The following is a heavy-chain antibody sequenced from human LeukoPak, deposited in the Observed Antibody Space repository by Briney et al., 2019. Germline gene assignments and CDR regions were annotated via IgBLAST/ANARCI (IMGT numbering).Heavy chain of an antibody. CDR1: GFTFSSYS. V-gene: IGHV3-21*01. Sequence: GGSLRLSCAASGFTFSSYSMNWVRQAPGKGLEWVSSISSSSAYIYYADSMKGRFTISRDNAKNSLFLQMNSLRAEDTAVYYCAGAGHSAYKSGGDYWGQGTLVTVSS. J-gene: IGHJ4*02. CDR2: ISSSSAYI. D-gene: IGHD5-12*01. CDR3: AGAGHSAYKSGGDY.